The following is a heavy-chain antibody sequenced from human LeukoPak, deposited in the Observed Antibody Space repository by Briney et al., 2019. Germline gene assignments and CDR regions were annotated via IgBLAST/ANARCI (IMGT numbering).Heavy chain of an antibody. Sequence: GGSLRLSCEASGFTFSSYAMTWVRQASGKGLEWVSAISASGGSTHYADSVKGRFTISRDSSKNTLSLQMNSLRAEDTALYYCAKGSSAWYGWFDPWGQGTLVTVSS. CDR1: GFTFSSYA. CDR2: ISASGGST. J-gene: IGHJ5*02. CDR3: AKGSSAWYGWFDP. V-gene: IGHV3-23*01. D-gene: IGHD6-19*01.